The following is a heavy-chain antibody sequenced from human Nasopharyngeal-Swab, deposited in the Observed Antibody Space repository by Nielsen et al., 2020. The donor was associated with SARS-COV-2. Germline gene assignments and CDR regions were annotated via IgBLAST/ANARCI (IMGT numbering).Heavy chain of an antibody. Sequence: GESLKISCAASGFTFSSYAMSWVRQAPGKGLEWVSAISGSGGSTYYADSVKGRFTISRDNSKNTLYLQMNSLRAEDTAVYYCAKDRRYSGSYGITAFDIWGQGTMVTVSS. V-gene: IGHV3-23*01. D-gene: IGHD1-26*01. CDR1: GFTFSSYA. CDR3: AKDRRYSGSYGITAFDI. J-gene: IGHJ3*02. CDR2: ISGSGGST.